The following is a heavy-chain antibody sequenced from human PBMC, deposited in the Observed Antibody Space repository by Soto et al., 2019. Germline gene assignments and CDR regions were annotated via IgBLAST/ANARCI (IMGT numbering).Heavy chain of an antibody. Sequence: QVQLVQSGAEVKKPGASVKVSCKASGYTFSSYAVQWVRQAPGQSLEWIGWIHAGNGDTKYSQKFHGRVTLTRDTSANPAYMDLSSLRSEDTAVYYCARVPRYTSDIVEVPAVMFDDWFVPWGQGTLVTVSS. V-gene: IGHV1-3*01. CDR3: ARVPRYTSDIVEVPAVMFDDWFVP. D-gene: IGHD2-2*01. J-gene: IGHJ5*02. CDR2: IHAGNGDT. CDR1: GYTFSSYA.